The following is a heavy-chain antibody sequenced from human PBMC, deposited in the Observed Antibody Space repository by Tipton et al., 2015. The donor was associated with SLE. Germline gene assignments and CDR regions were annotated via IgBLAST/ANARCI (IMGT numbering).Heavy chain of an antibody. CDR2: ISGYTGNT. J-gene: IGHJ4*02. D-gene: IGHD2-15*01. V-gene: IGHV1-18*01. CDR1: GYTFTNYG. Sequence: QVQLVQSGAEVKKPGASVKVSCKASGYTFTNYGLSWVRQAPGQGLDWMGWISGYTGNTNSAQKFQGRVTMTTDTSTSTAYMELRNLRSDDTAIYYCARDRGASSGGWFVGAIGYWGQGTLVTVSS. CDR3: ARDRGASSGGWFVGAIGY.